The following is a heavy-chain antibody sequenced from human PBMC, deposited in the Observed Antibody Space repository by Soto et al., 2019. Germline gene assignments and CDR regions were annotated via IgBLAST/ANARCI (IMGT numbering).Heavy chain of an antibody. D-gene: IGHD3-22*01. J-gene: IGHJ4*02. V-gene: IGHV3-30*18. CDR1: GFTFSSYG. CDR3: AKDGYYYDGRGYYVWDH. CDR2: ISYDGRNE. Sequence: QAQLVESGGGVVQPGRSLRLSCVDSGFTFSSYGMHWVRQAPGKGLEWVAGISYDGRNEFYEDSVKGRFTISRDNSKSTLYLQMNSLRPEDTAVYYCAKDGYYYDGRGYYVWDHWGQGALVIVSS.